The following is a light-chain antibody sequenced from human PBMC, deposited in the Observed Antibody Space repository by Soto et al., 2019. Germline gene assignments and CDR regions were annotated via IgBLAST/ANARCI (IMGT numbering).Light chain of an antibody. CDR3: QQYDSCPAVT. J-gene: IGKJ2*01. Sequence: EIVLTQSPGTLSLSPGERATLSCRASQSVSSSYLAWYQQKPGQAPRLLIYGASSRATGIPARFSGSGSGTEFTLTISRLQSEDFAVYYCQQYDSCPAVTFGEGTKLEIK. V-gene: IGKV3-20*01. CDR2: GAS. CDR1: QSVSSSY.